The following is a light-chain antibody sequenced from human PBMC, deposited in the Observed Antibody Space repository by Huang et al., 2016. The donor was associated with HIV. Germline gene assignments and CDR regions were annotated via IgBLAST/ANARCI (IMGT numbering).Light chain of an antibody. CDR1: RSISSY. Sequence: EIVLTQSPATLSLSPGERATLSCRASRSISSYLAWYQQKPGQAPRLLIYDASNRATVIPARFSGSGSGTDFTLTISSLEPEDFAVYYCQQRSNWALTFGGGTKVETK. J-gene: IGKJ4*01. V-gene: IGKV3-11*01. CDR2: DAS. CDR3: QQRSNWALT.